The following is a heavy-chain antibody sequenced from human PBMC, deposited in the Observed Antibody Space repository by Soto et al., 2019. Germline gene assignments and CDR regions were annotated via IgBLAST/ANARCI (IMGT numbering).Heavy chain of an antibody. CDR1: GYKFIDYW. Sequence: LGESLKISCQASGYKFIDYWIGWVRQVPGKGLEWMGSFYPGDFDIKYSPSFRGQVTISVDKSTTTAYLQWSSLKDSDTDMYYCARASGGEYYDSRQYYYSYWGQANLVAVYS. V-gene: IGHV5-51*01. J-gene: IGHJ4*02. CDR3: ARASGGEYYDSRQYYYSY. CDR2: FYPGDFDI. D-gene: IGHD3-22*01.